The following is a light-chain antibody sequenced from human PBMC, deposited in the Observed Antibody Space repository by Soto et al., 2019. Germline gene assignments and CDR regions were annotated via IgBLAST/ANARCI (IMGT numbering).Light chain of an antibody. CDR1: QSVHSRY. CDR3: QQFDDSQWT. J-gene: IGKJ1*01. CDR2: SAS. V-gene: IGKV3-20*01. Sequence: ELVLRQSPGTLSLSPWERATLSCWASQSVHSRYLSWYQQTVGQAPRLLIYSASTRATGIPDRFSGSGSGTDFTLTITRLEPEDFAVYYCQQFDDSQWTFGQGTKVDIK.